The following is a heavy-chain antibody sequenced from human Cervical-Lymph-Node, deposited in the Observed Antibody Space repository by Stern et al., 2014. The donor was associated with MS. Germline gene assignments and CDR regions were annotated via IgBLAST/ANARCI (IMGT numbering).Heavy chain of an antibody. Sequence: QVQLVESCPGLVKPSETLSLTCTVSGGSTSTDYWSWIRQPAGKGLEWIGRIYYTGIPVYNPSLKRRVTMSLYTSKNQPSLRLPSLPAADTAVYYCARSVGYSSAPPYHYYGVDVWGQGTTVTVSS. CDR2: IYYTGIP. V-gene: IGHV4-4*07. CDR1: GGSTSTDY. CDR3: ARSVGYSSAPPYHYYGVDV. J-gene: IGHJ6*02. D-gene: IGHD6-25*01.